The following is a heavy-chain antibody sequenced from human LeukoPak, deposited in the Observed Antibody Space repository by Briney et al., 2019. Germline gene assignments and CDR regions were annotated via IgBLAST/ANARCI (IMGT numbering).Heavy chain of an antibody. J-gene: IGHJ4*02. V-gene: IGHV4-34*01. CDR3: AKRDYDFWSGYSGEIDY. Sequence: SETLSLTCAVYGGSFSGYYWSWIRQPPGKGLEWIGEINHSGSTNYNPSLKSRVTISVDTSKNQFSLKLSSVTAADTAVYYCAKRDYDFWSGYSGEIDYWGQGTLVTVSS. D-gene: IGHD3-3*01. CDR2: INHSGST. CDR1: GGSFSGYY.